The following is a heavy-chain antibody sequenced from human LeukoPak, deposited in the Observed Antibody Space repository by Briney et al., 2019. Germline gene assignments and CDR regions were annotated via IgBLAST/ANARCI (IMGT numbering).Heavy chain of an antibody. D-gene: IGHD2-21*01. CDR1: GFTFTSYW. V-gene: IGHV3-74*03. J-gene: IGHJ4*02. CDR3: ARGYSVRGDY. CDR2: IHSDGTST. Sequence: GGSLRLSCAASGFTFTSYWMHWVRQVPGKGLVWASRIHSDGTSTMYADSVKGRFTISRDNAKNTLYLQMNSLRVEDTAVYYCARGYSVRGDYWGQGTLVTVSS.